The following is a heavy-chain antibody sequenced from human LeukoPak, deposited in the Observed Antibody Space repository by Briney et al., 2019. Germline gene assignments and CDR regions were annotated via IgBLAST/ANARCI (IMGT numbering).Heavy chain of an antibody. J-gene: IGHJ4*02. CDR2: INHGGST. CDR3: AREHTIYPLRSRAQFFDF. CDR1: GGSFSDSS. V-gene: IGHV4-34*01. D-gene: IGHD3-3*01. Sequence: SETLSLTCAVSGGSFSDSSWTWIRQSPGKGLEWIGDINHGGSTTYNPSLKSRVIISIDTSKSQFSLKMSSVTAADMAVYYCAREHTIYPLRSRAQFFDFWAREPWSPSLQ.